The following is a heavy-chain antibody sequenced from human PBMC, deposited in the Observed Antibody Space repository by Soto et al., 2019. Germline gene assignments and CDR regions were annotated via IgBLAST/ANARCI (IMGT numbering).Heavy chain of an antibody. CDR1: GYTFTSYG. CDR2: ISAYNGNT. CDR3: AREVEFDYVVYGMDV. V-gene: IGHV1-18*01. Sequence: ASVKVSCKASGYTFTSYGISWVRQAPGQGLEWMGWISAYNGNTNYAQKLQGRVTMTTDTSTSTAYMELRSLRSDDTAVYYCAREVEFDYVVYGMDVWGQGTTVTVSS. J-gene: IGHJ6*02. D-gene: IGHD4-17*01.